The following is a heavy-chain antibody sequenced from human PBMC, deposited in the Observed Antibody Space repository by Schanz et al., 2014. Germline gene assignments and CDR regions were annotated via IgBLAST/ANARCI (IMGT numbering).Heavy chain of an antibody. J-gene: IGHJ4*02. D-gene: IGHD1-26*01. Sequence: VQLLESGGGLVQPGGSLRLSCAASGFSVGNKYMNWVRQAPGKGLEWVAVIWYDGSNKYYADSVKGRFTISRDNSKNTLFLQMNSLRAEDTAVYYCARDHTTESYYSAGPPIDYWGQGTLXTVSS. CDR1: GFSVGNKY. CDR2: IWYDGSNK. CDR3: ARDHTTESYYSAGPPIDY. V-gene: IGHV3-33*08.